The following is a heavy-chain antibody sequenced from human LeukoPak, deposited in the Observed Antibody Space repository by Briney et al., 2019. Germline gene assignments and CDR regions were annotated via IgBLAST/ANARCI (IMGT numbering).Heavy chain of an antibody. CDR1: GGSISSSSYY. Sequence: PSETLSLTCTVSGGSISSSSYYWGWIRQPPGKGLECIGSIYYSGSTYYNPSLKSRVTISVDTSKNQFSLKLSSVTAADTAVYYCARVGFRGVPFDYWGQGTLVTVSS. D-gene: IGHD3-10*01. J-gene: IGHJ4*02. CDR3: ARVGFRGVPFDY. CDR2: IYYSGST. V-gene: IGHV4-39*07.